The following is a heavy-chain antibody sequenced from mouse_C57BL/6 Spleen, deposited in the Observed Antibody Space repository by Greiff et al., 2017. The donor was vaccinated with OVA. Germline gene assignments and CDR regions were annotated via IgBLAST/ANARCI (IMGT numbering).Heavy chain of an antibody. D-gene: IGHD1-1*01. J-gene: IGHJ1*03. Sequence: QVQLQQSGAELVRPGASVKLSCKASGYTFTDYYINWVKQRPGQGLEWIARIYPGSGNTYYNEKFKGKATLTAEKSSSTAYMQLSSLTSEDSAVYFCARMDYYGSSSWYFDVWGTGTTVTVSS. CDR3: ARMDYYGSSSWYFDV. CDR1: GYTFTDYY. CDR2: IYPGSGNT. V-gene: IGHV1-76*01.